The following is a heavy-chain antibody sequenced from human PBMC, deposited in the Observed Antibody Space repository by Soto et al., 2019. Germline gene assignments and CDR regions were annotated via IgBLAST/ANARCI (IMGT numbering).Heavy chain of an antibody. Sequence: SETLSLTCAVYGGSFSGYYWSWIRQPPGTGLEWIGEINHSGSTNYNPSLKSRVTISVDTSKNQFSLKLSSVTAADTAVYYCERGMLSDDVWGRYREHFVYWGQGTVVTVSS. CDR1: GGSFSGYY. CDR2: INHSGST. J-gene: IGHJ4*02. D-gene: IGHD3-16*02. V-gene: IGHV4-34*01. CDR3: ERGMLSDDVWGRYREHFVY.